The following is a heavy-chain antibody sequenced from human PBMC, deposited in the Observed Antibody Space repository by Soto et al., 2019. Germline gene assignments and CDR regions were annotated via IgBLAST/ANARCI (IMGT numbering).Heavy chain of an antibody. CDR2: ISGSGGST. CDR3: AKNPYYDSSGYYFSY. CDR1: GFTFSSYA. D-gene: IGHD3-22*01. Sequence: GGSLRLSCAASGFTFSSYAMSWVRQAPGKGLEWVSAISGSGGSTYYADSVKGRFTISRDNSKNTLYLQMNSLRAEDTAVYYCAKNPYYDSSGYYFSYWGQGTLVTVSS. V-gene: IGHV3-23*01. J-gene: IGHJ4*02.